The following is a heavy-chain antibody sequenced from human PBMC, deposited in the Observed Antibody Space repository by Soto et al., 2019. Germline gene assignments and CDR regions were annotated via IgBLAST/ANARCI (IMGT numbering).Heavy chain of an antibody. V-gene: IGHV1-18*01. D-gene: IGHD3-3*01. CDR2: ISAYNGNT. J-gene: IGHJ5*02. CDR1: GYTFTSYG. CDR3: ARDSDLYDFWSGYINWFDP. Sequence: QVQLVQSGAEVKKPGASVKVSCKASGYTFTSYGISWVRQAPGQGLEWMGWISAYNGNTNYAQKLQGRVTMTTDTSTSTAYMELRSLRSDDTAVYYCARDSDLYDFWSGYINWFDPWGQGTLVAVSS.